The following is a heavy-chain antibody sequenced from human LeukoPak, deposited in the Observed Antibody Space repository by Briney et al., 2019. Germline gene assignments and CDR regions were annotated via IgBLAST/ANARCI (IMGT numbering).Heavy chain of an antibody. D-gene: IGHD1-1*01. CDR3: ARDRYNWNDRYPNFDY. J-gene: IGHJ4*02. V-gene: IGHV1-69*13. CDR2: IIPIFGTA. CDR1: GGTFSSYA. Sequence: GASVKVSCKASGGTFSSYAISWVRQAPGQGLEWMGGIIPIFGTANYAQKFQGRVTITADESTSTAYMELSSLRSEGTAVYYCARDRYNWNDRYPNFDYWGQGTLVTVSS.